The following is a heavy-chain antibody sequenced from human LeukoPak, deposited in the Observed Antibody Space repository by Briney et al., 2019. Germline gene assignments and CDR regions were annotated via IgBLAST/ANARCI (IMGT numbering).Heavy chain of an antibody. CDR3: ARDGDSWNDFDH. J-gene: IGHJ4*02. V-gene: IGHV3-7*01. CDR1: GFSFSTSW. D-gene: IGHD1-1*01. Sequence: PGGSRRLSCVASGFSFSTSWMTWVRQAPGKGLEWVANIRKDGGEIYYVDSVKGRFTISRDNTKNSLYLQMNSLRVEDTAVCYCARDGDSWNDFDHWGQGTLVTVSS. CDR2: IRKDGGEI.